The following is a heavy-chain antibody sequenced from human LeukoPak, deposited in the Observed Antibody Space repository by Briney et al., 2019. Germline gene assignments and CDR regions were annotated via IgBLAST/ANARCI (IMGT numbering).Heavy chain of an antibody. CDR1: GGSISTYH. Sequence: SETLSLTCTVSGGSISTYHWSWIRQPPGKGLEWIGYIYYSGSTNYNPSLKSRVTISVDTSKNQFSLKLSSVTAADTAVYYCASREIAAAGSFDYWGQGTLVTVSS. CDR3: ASREIAAAGSFDY. CDR2: IYYSGST. J-gene: IGHJ4*02. V-gene: IGHV4-59*01. D-gene: IGHD6-13*01.